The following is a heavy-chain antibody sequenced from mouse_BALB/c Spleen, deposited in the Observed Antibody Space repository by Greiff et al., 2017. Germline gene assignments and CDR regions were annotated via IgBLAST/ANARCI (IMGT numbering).Heavy chain of an antibody. V-gene: IGHV1-15*01. CDR2: IDPETGGT. CDR3: TIRSTMITTGFAY. Sequence: VQVVESGAELVRPGASVTLSCKASGYTFTDYEMHWVKQTPVHGLEWIGAIDPETGGTAYNQKFKGKATLTADKSSSTAYMELRSLTSEDSAVYYCTIRSTMITTGFAYWGQGTLVTVSA. J-gene: IGHJ3*01. CDR1: GYTFTDYE. D-gene: IGHD2-4*01.